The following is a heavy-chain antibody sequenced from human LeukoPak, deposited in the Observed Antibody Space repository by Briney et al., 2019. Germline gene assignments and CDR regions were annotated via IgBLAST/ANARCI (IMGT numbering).Heavy chain of an antibody. CDR2: ISDSGSNI. D-gene: IGHD6-13*01. J-gene: IGHJ1*01. Sequence: GGSLRLSCAASGFIFSDYYMGWIRQAPGRGLEWVSYISDSGSNIYYTDSVKGRFTMSRDNAKKSLYLQMNSLRAEDTAVYYCAKGGTSDSSSWYYAEYFQHWGQGTLVTVSS. CDR1: GFIFSDYY. CDR3: AKGGTSDSSSWYYAEYFQH. V-gene: IGHV3-11*01.